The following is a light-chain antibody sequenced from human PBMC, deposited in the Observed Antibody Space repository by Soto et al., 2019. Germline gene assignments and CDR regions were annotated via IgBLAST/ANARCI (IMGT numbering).Light chain of an antibody. Sequence: QSALTQPASVSGSPGQSITISCTGTSSDVGNYNLVYWYQQHPGKTTKLMVYEGSRRPSGVSNRFSASKSGNTASLTISGLQAEDEADYYCCSYAGSSTYYVFGPGTKLTVL. CDR2: EGS. CDR1: SSDVGNYNL. V-gene: IGLV2-23*01. CDR3: CSYAGSSTYYV. J-gene: IGLJ1*01.